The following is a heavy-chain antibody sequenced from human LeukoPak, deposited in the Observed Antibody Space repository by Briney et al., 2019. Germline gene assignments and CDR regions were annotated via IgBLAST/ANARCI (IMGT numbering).Heavy chain of an antibody. CDR3: ARRGYYDSEGY. CDR2: IYYSGST. V-gene: IGHV4-39*01. CDR1: GGSISSSSYY. Sequence: SETLSLTCTVSGGSISSSSYYWGWIRQPPGKGLEWIGSIYYSGSTYYNPSLKSRVTISVDTSKNQFSLKLSSVTAADTAVYYCARRGYYDSEGYWGQGTLVTVSS. J-gene: IGHJ4*02. D-gene: IGHD3-22*01.